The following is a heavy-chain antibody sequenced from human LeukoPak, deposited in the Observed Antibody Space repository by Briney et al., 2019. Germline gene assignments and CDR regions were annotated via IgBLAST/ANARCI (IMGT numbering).Heavy chain of an antibody. D-gene: IGHD2-2*02. CDR3: ARYCSTTSCYKPP. CDR1: GFTFSNAW. CDR2: IKSKTGGGTT. Sequence: GGSLRLSCAASGFTFSNAWMSWVRQAPGKGLEWVGRIKSKTGGGTTDYAAPVKGRFTISRDDSKNTLYLQMNSLKTEDTAVYYCARYCSTTSCYKPPWGQGTLVTVSS. J-gene: IGHJ5*02. V-gene: IGHV3-15*01.